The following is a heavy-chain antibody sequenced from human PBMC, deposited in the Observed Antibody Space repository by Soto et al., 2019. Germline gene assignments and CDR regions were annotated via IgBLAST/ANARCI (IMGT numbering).Heavy chain of an antibody. CDR2: IYHTGTT. V-gene: IGHV4-4*02. CDR1: GGSISTNNW. CDR3: ARDRTYSSTFGPFDL. J-gene: IGHJ4*02. D-gene: IGHD6-13*01. Sequence: QVQLQESGPGLVKPSGTLSLTCTVSGGSISTNNWWSWVRQPPGKGLEWIGEIYHTGTTNYSPSLKSRVTTSVDQSKNQFSLNLNSVTVADTAVYYCARDRTYSSTFGPFDLWGQGSLVTVSS.